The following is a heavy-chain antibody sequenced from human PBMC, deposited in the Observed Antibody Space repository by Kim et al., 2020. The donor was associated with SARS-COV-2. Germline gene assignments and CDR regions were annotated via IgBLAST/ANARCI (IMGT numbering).Heavy chain of an antibody. CDR2: INPSGGST. CDR1: GYTFTSYY. D-gene: IGHD3-22*01. V-gene: IGHV1-46*01. J-gene: IGHJ6*02. CDR3: ASLGYDSSGYYYNGMDV. Sequence: ASVKVSCKASGYTFTSYYMHWVRQAPGQGLEWMGIINPSGGSTSYAQKFQGRVTMTRDTSTSTVYMELSSLRSEDTAVYYCASLGYDSSGYYYNGMDVWGQGTTVTVSS.